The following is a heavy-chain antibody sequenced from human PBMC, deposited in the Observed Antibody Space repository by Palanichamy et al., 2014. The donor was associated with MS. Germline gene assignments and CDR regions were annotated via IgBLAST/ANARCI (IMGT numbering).Heavy chain of an antibody. CDR1: GGSISSGSYY. Sequence: QVQLQESGPGLVKPSQTLSLTYTVSGGSISSGSYYWSWIRQPAGKGLEWIGRIYTSGSTNYNPSLKSRVTISVDTSKNQFSLKLSSVTAADTAVYYCARGSYDSSGYRYWYFDLWGRGTLVTVPS. V-gene: IGHV4-61*02. D-gene: IGHD3-22*01. CDR2: IYTSGST. J-gene: IGHJ2*01. CDR3: ARGSYDSSGYRYWYFDL.